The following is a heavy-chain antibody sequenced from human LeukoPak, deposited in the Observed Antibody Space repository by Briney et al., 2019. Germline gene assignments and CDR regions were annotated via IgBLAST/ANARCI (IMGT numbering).Heavy chain of an antibody. D-gene: IGHD3-22*01. V-gene: IGHV4-31*03. J-gene: IGHJ2*01. CDR3: ARALPYYYDSSGYPYWYFDL. Sequence: PSETLSLTCTVSAGSISSGGYYWSWIRQHPGKGLEWIGYIYYSGSTYYNPSLKSRVTISVDTSKNQFSLKLSSVTAADTAVYYCARALPYYYDSSGYPYWYFDLWGRGTLVTVSS. CDR2: IYYSGST. CDR1: AGSISSGGYY.